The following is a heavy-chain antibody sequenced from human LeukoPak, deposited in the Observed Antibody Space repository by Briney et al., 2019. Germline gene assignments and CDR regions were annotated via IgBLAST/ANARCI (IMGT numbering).Heavy chain of an antibody. V-gene: IGHV3-21*01. CDR3: ARDLDRDGSTHFDY. CDR2: ISSSSSYI. J-gene: IGHJ4*02. D-gene: IGHD3/OR15-3a*01. CDR1: GFTFSSYS. Sequence: SGGSLRLSCAASGFTFSSYSMNWVRQAPGKGLEWVSSISSSSSYIYYADSVKGRFTISRDNAKNSLYLQMNSLRAEDTAVYYCARDLDRDGSTHFDYWGQGTLVTVSS.